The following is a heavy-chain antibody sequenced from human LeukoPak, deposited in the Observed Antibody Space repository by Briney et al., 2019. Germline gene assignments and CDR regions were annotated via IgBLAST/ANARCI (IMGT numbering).Heavy chain of an antibody. CDR3: ATGNYDILTGYYTPRSADYYFDY. CDR2: FDPEDGET. CDR1: GYTLTELS. Sequence: ASVKVSCKVSGYTLTELSMHWVRQAPGKGLEWMGGFDPEDGETIYAQKFQGRVTMTEDTSTDTAYMELSSLRSEDTAVYYCATGNYDILTGYYTPRSADYYFDYWGQGTLVTVSS. V-gene: IGHV1-24*01. D-gene: IGHD3-9*01. J-gene: IGHJ4*02.